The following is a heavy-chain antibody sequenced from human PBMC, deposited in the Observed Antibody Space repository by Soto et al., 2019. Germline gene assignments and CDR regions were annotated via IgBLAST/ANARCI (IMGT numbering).Heavy chain of an antibody. CDR1: GFSFSYYS. V-gene: IGHV3-21*04. Sequence: EVQLVESGGGLVKPGESLRVSCAACGFSFSYYSLHWIRQAPGKGLEWVSSISGSSTYIYYADRVKGRFTISRDNAKNSLYLRMDSLRAEDTAVYYCARGDGTGLYNSGWSPPYWGQGTLVTVSS. D-gene: IGHD6-19*01. CDR3: ARGDGTGLYNSGWSPPY. CDR2: ISGSSTYI. J-gene: IGHJ4*02.